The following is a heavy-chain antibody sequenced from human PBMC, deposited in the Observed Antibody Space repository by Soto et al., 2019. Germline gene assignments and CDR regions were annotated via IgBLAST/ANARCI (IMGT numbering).Heavy chain of an antibody. V-gene: IGHV1-69*12. CDR1: GGTFSSSA. J-gene: IGHJ4*02. CDR2: IIGIFRTA. CDR3: AGGRGYNLGSAFVY. Sequence: QVQLVQSGAEVKKPGSSVKVSCKVSGGTFSSSAISWVRQAPGQGLEWMGGIIGIFRTANYAQRFQGRVTMTADGFMTTAYMELSSLSSDDTGVYYCAGGRGYNLGSAFVYWGQGTVVTVSP. D-gene: IGHD1-20*01.